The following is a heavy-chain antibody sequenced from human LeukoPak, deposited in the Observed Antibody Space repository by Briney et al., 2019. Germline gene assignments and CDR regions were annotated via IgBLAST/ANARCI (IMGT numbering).Heavy chain of an antibody. Sequence: ASETLSLTCTVSGGSISSYYWSWIRQPPGKGLEWIGYFYYSGSTNYNPSLKSRVTISVDTSKNQFFLKLSSVTAADTAVYYCARGGFEIWFSAFDIWGQGTMVTVSS. CDR3: ARGGFEIWFSAFDI. CDR1: GGSISSYY. J-gene: IGHJ3*02. V-gene: IGHV4-59*01. CDR2: FYYSGST. D-gene: IGHD3-10*01.